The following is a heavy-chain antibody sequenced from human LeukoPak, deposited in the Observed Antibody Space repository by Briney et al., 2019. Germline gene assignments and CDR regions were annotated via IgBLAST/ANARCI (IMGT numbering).Heavy chain of an antibody. J-gene: IGHJ6*03. Sequence: SETLSLTCTVSGGSISSSSYYWGWIRQPPGKGLEWIGSIYYSGSTYYNPSLKSRDTISVDTSKNQFSLKLSSVTAADTAVYYCARPRYYYYYMDVWGKGTTVTVSS. CDR1: GGSISSSSYY. CDR2: IYYSGST. CDR3: ARPRYYYYYMDV. V-gene: IGHV4-39*01.